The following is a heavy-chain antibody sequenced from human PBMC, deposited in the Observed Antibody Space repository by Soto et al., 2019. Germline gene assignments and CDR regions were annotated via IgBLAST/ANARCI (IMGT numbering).Heavy chain of an antibody. CDR1: GGSFTSNNW. V-gene: IGHV4-4*02. CDR2: IYRTGST. J-gene: IGHJ4*02. D-gene: IGHD1-7*01. Sequence: SETLSLTCAVSGGSFTSNNWWTWVRQPPGQGLEWIGEIYRTGSTTYNPSLKSRVTISLDKSENQFSLKVTSLTAADTAVYYCARRDPGTSVDYWGQGTLVTVSS. CDR3: ARRDPGTSVDY.